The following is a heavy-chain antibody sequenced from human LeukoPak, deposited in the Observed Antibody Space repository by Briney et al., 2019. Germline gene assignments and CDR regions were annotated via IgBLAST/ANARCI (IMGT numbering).Heavy chain of an antibody. CDR1: GYTFTGYY. D-gene: IGHD3-10*01. CDR3: ARVMLWFGESSNDAFDI. Sequence: ASVKVSCKASGYTFTGYYMHWVRQAPGHGLEWMGWINPNSGGTNYAQKFQGRVTMTRDTSISTAYMELSRLRSDDTAVYYCARVMLWFGESSNDAFDIWGQGTMVTVSS. CDR2: INPNSGGT. V-gene: IGHV1-2*02. J-gene: IGHJ3*02.